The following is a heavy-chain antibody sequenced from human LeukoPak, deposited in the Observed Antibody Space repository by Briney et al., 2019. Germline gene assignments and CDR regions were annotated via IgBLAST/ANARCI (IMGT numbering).Heavy chain of an antibody. V-gene: IGHV4-39*07. Sequence: SETLSLTCTVSGGSINSSSYYWGWIRQPPGKGLEWIGTIYYVGNTYYNPSLMSRVTISLDMSKNQFSLKLTSVTAADTAVYYCATDNSGNYYSKLGAFDIWGQGTMVTVSS. J-gene: IGHJ3*02. D-gene: IGHD1-26*01. CDR3: ATDNSGNYYSKLGAFDI. CDR2: IYYVGNT. CDR1: GGSINSSSYY.